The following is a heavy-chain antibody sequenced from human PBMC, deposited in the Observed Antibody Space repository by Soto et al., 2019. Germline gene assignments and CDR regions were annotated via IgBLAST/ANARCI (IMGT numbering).Heavy chain of an antibody. Sequence: GGSLRLSCAASGFTFSSYAMSWVRQAPGKGLEWVSAISGSGGSTYYADSVKGRFTISRDNSKNTLYLQMNSLRAEDTAVYYCAKDPLGYCSSTSCYGNYYYYYMDVWGKGTTVTVSS. V-gene: IGHV3-23*01. CDR3: AKDPLGYCSSTSCYGNYYYYYMDV. D-gene: IGHD2-2*01. CDR1: GFTFSSYA. J-gene: IGHJ6*03. CDR2: ISGSGGST.